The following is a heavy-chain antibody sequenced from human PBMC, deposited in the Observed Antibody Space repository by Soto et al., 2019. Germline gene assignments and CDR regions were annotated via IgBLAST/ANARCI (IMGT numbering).Heavy chain of an antibody. J-gene: IGHJ1*01. V-gene: IGHV4-39*01. CDR3: ARHSLNGGSYRQEYFQH. CDR2: IYYSGST. Sequence: QLQLQESGPGLVKPSETLSLTCTVSGGSISSSSYYWGWIRQPPGKGLEWIGSIYYSGSTYYNPSLKSRVTISVDTSKNQFSLKLSSVTAADTAVYYCARHSLNGGSYRQEYFQHWGQGTLVTVSS. CDR1: GGSISSSSYY. D-gene: IGHD3-16*02.